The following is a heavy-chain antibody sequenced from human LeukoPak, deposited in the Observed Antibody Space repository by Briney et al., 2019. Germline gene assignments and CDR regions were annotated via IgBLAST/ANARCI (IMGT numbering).Heavy chain of an antibody. Sequence: ASVKVSCKASGYTFTSYGISWVRQAPGQGLEWMGWISAYNGNTNYAQKFQGRVTMTRDMSTSTVYMELSSLRSEDTAVYYCAREARYCSSTSCYNRLGDYWGQGTLVTVSS. D-gene: IGHD2-2*02. CDR1: GYTFTSYG. J-gene: IGHJ4*02. CDR2: ISAYNGNT. V-gene: IGHV1-18*01. CDR3: AREARYCSSTSCYNRLGDY.